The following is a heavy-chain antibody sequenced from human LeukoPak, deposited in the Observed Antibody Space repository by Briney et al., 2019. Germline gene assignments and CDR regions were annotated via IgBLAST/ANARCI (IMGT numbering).Heavy chain of an antibody. CDR2: ISWDGGST. D-gene: IGHD3-10*01. J-gene: IGHJ6*04. CDR3: AEDGPFMVRGVILGGVDV. Sequence: GGSLRLSCAASGFTFDDYAMHWVRQAPGKGLEWVSLISWDGGSTYYADSVKGRFTISRDNSKNSLYLQMNSLRAEDTALYYCAEDGPFMVRGVILGGVDVWGKGTTVTVSS. CDR1: GFTFDDYA. V-gene: IGHV3-43D*04.